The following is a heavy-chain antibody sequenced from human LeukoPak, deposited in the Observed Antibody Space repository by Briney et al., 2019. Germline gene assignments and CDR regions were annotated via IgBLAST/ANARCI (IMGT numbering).Heavy chain of an antibody. CDR1: GGSISSSSYY. J-gene: IGHJ3*02. V-gene: IGHV4-39*01. D-gene: IGHD6-13*01. CDR3: ARTYSSSWYGAFDI. CDR2: IYYSGST. Sequence: SETLSLTCTVSGGSISSSSYYWGWIRQPPGKGLEWIGSIYYSGSTYYNPPLKSRVTISVDTSKNQFSLKLSSVTAADTAVYYCARTYSSSWYGAFDIWGQGTMVTVSS.